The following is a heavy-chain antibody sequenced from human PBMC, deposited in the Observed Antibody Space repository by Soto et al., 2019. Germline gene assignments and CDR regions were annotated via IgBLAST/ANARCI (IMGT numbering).Heavy chain of an antibody. Sequence: VQLVESGGVVVQPGESLRLSCAASGFTFSSYAMHWVRQAPGKGLEWVAVISYDGSNKYYADSVKGRFTISRDNSKNTLYLQMNSLRAEDTAVYYCARDTGGSDYYYGMDVWGQGTTVTVSS. CDR2: ISYDGSNK. CDR3: ARDTGGSDYYYGMDV. J-gene: IGHJ6*02. CDR1: GFTFSSYA. V-gene: IGHV3-30-3*01.